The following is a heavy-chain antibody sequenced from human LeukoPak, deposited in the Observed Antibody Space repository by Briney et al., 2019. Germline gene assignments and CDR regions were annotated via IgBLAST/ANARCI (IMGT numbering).Heavy chain of an antibody. V-gene: IGHV1-69*04. CDR1: GGTFNSYA. J-gene: IGHJ6*02. D-gene: IGHD4-17*01. CDR2: IIPILGIA. CDR3: ARDKGDYYYYYGMDV. Sequence: SVTVSYMASGGTFNSYAIRWVRQAPGQGLEWMGRIIPILGIANYEQKFQGRVTITADKSTSTAYMELSSLRSEDTAVYYCARDKGDYYYYYGMDVWGQGTTVTVSS.